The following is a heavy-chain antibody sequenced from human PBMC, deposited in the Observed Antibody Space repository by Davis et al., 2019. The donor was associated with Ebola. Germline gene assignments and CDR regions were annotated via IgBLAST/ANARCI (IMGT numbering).Heavy chain of an antibody. CDR2: IYHSGST. Sequence: PSETLSLTCAVSGGSISSGGYSWSWIRQPPGKGLEWIGYIYHSGSTYYNPSLKSRVTISVDRSKNQFSLKLSSVTAADTAVYYCARVGIRYYMDVWGKGTTVTVSS. CDR1: GGSISSGGYS. V-gene: IGHV4-30-2*01. D-gene: IGHD1-14*01. CDR3: ARVGIRYYMDV. J-gene: IGHJ6*03.